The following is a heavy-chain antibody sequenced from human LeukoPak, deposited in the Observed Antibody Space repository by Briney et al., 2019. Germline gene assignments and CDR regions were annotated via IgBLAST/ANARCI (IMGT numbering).Heavy chain of an antibody. CDR2: DSGSGGST. J-gene: IGHJ4*02. Sequence: GGSLRLSCAASGFTFSSYAMSWVRQAPGKGLEWVSADSGSGGSTYYADSVKGRFTISRDNSKNTLYLQMNSLRAEDTAVYYCAKDTITMVRGVTSYYFDYWGQGTLVTVSS. D-gene: IGHD3-10*01. CDR1: GFTFSSYA. V-gene: IGHV3-23*01. CDR3: AKDTITMVRGVTSYYFDY.